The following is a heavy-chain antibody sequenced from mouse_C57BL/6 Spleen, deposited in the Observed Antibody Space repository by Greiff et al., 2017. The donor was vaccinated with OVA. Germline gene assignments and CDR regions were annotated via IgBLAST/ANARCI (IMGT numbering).Heavy chain of an antibody. CDR2: IDPSDSYT. J-gene: IGHJ3*01. Sequence: QVQLKQPGAELVMPGASVKLSCKASGYTFTSYWMHWVKQRPGQGLEWIGEIDPSDSYTNYNQKFKGKSTLTVDKSSSTAYMQLSSLTSEDSAVYYCASYFAYWGQGTLVTVSA. CDR1: GYTFTSYW. V-gene: IGHV1-69*01. CDR3: ASYFAY.